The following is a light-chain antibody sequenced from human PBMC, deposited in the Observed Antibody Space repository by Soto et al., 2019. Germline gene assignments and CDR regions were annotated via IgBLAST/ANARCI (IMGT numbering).Light chain of an antibody. J-gene: IGLJ3*02. Sequence: QSVLTQPPSVSGAPGQRVTISCTGSSSNIGAGYDVNWYQQLPGTAPKLLISGNNNRPSGVPDRFSGSKSGTSASLAITGLQAEDEADYHCQSFDSSLSGSVFGGGTKLTVL. CDR2: GNN. V-gene: IGLV1-40*01. CDR3: QSFDSSLSGSV. CDR1: SSNIGAGYD.